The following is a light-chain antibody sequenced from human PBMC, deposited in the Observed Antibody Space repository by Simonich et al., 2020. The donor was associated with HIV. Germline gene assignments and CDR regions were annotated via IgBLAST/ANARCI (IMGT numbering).Light chain of an antibody. J-gene: IGKJ3*01. CDR2: DVS. Sequence: DIVMTQTPLSLSVTPGQPASISCKSSQSLLHTDGKTYFYWYLQKPGQSPQLLIYDVSNRFSGVPDRFSGSGSGTDFTLKISRVEAEDVGVYYCMQTLQTPFTFGPGTKVDIK. CDR3: MQTLQTPFT. CDR1: QSLLHTDGKTY. V-gene: IGKV2D-29*02.